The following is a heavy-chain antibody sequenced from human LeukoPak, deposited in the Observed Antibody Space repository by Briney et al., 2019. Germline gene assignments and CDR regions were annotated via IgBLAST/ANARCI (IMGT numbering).Heavy chain of an antibody. CDR1: GGSVSSGDYY. Sequence: ESSETLSLTCTVSGGSVSSGDYYWSWIRQPPGKGLEWIEYFYYSGSTYYNPSLKSRITISVDTSKNQFSLKLSSVTAADTAVYYCASSIGARVYWGQGTLVTVSS. CDR3: ASSIGARVY. D-gene: IGHD6-6*01. J-gene: IGHJ4*02. V-gene: IGHV4-30-4*08. CDR2: FYYSGST.